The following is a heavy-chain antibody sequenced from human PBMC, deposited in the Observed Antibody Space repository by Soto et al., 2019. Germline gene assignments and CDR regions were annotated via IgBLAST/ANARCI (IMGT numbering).Heavy chain of an antibody. CDR1: GGSISSSSYY. V-gene: IGHV4-39*01. J-gene: IGHJ4*02. D-gene: IGHD2-21*02. CDR2: IYYSGST. Sequence: SETLSLTCTVSGGSISSSSYYWGWIRQPPGKGLEWIGSIYYSGSTYYNPSLKSRVTISVYTSKNQFSLKLSFVTAADTAFFYCARHSLFRAYCGGDCYQGGQGTLVTVSS. CDR3: ARHSLFRAYCGGDCYQ.